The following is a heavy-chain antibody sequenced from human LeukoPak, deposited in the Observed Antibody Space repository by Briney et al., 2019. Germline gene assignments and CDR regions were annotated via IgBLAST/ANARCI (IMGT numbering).Heavy chain of an antibody. Sequence: PSETLSLTCAVSGGSFSGYYWSWIRQPPGKGLELIGEINHSGSTNYNPSLKSRVTISVDTSKNQFSLQLSSVTAADTAVYYCARGRRRVTRRSGGAFDIWGQGTMVTVSS. V-gene: IGHV4-34*01. CDR2: INHSGST. CDR1: GGSFSGYY. D-gene: IGHD4-17*01. J-gene: IGHJ3*02. CDR3: ARGRRRVTRRSGGAFDI.